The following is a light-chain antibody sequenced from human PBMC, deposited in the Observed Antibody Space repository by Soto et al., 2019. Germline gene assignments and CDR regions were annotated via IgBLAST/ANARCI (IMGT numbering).Light chain of an antibody. CDR1: QSISSAY. V-gene: IGKV3-20*01. J-gene: IGKJ2*01. CDR3: QLYGTSPKYT. CDR2: GTS. Sequence: EIVLTQSPGTLSLSPGERATLSCRARQSISSAYLAWYQQKPGQAPRLLIYGTSSRATGIPDRFSGSGSGTDFTLTISRLEPEDFAVYYCQLYGTSPKYTFGQGTKLEIK.